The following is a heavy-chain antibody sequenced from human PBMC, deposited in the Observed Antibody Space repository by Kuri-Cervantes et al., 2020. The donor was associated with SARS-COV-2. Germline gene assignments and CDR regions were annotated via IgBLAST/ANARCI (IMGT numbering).Heavy chain of an antibody. V-gene: IGHV4-59*11. CDR2: IYYSGST. CDR1: GGSISSHY. CDR3: ARDPNANHNNWFDP. J-gene: IGHJ5*02. D-gene: IGHD4/OR15-4a*01. Sequence: LETLSLTCTVSGGSISSHYWSWIRQPPGKGLEWIGYIYYSGSTNYNPSLKSRVTISVDTSKNQFSLKLSSVTAADTAVYYCARDPNANHNNWFDPWGQGTLVTVSS.